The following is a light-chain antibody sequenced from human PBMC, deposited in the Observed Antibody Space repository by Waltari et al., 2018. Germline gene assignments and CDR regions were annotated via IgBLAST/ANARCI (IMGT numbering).Light chain of an antibody. Sequence: QSALTQPRSVSGSPGQSVTISCTGSGSDGGDYNHVSWDQQHPGKAPKVVIYDVTKRPSGVPDRFSGSRSGNSASLTISGLQAEDEADYYCCSYAGTWVFGGGTKLTVL. CDR3: CSYAGTWV. V-gene: IGLV2-11*01. J-gene: IGLJ3*02. CDR1: GSDGGDYNH. CDR2: DVT.